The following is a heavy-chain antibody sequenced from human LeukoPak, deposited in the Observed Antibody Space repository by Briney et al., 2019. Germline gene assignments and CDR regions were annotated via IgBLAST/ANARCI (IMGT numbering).Heavy chain of an antibody. CDR2: IYYSGST. Sequence: ETLSLTCAVYGGSFSGYYWSWIRQPPGKGLEWIGYIYYSGSTNYNPSLKSRVSISVDTSKNQFSLKLSSVTAADTAVYYCARSEGSYFDYWGQGTLFTVSS. CDR3: ARSEGSYFDY. V-gene: IGHV4-59*08. J-gene: IGHJ4*02. D-gene: IGHD2-15*01. CDR1: GGSFSGYY.